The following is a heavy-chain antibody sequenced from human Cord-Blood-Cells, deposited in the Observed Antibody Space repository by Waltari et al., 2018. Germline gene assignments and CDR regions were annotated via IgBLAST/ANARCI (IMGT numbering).Heavy chain of an antibody. Sequence: GVVQPGRSLRLSCVASGFTFSSYGMHWVRQAPGKGLEWVAVIWYDGSNKYYADSVKGRFTISRDNSKNTLYLQMNSLRAEDTAAYYCARVKTGDSNWYFDLWGRGTLVTVSS. CDR2: IWYDGSNK. J-gene: IGHJ2*01. V-gene: IGHV3-33*01. CDR1: GFTFSSYG. D-gene: IGHD7-27*01. CDR3: ARVKTGDSNWYFDL.